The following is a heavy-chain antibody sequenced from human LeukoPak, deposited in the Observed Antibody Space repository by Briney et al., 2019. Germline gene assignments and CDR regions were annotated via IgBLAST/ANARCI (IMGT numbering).Heavy chain of an antibody. D-gene: IGHD3-10*01. CDR3: ARNRYYYGSGSYGVPNWFDP. CDR1: GGTFSGYY. Sequence: PSETLSLTCAVYGGTFSGYYWSWIRQPPGKGLEWIGYIYYSGSTNYNPSLKSRVTISVDTSKNQFSLKLSSVTAADTAVYYCARNRYYYGSGSYGVPNWFDPWGQGTLVTVSS. J-gene: IGHJ5*02. CDR2: IYYSGST. V-gene: IGHV4-59*08.